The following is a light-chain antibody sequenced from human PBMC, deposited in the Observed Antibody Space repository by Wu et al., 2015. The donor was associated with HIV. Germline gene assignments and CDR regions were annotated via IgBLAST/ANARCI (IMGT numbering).Light chain of an antibody. J-gene: IGKJ1*01. CDR1: QNLSTV. CDR3: QQRAS. CDR2: GPS. Sequence: EVVLTQSPGTLSLSPGDRATLSCRASQNLSTVLAWYQQRPGQPPRLLFFGPSNRAFNIPPRFSSSRSGTDFTLTISSLEPEDFAFYYCQQRASFGQGTKVEIK. V-gene: IGKV3-11*01.